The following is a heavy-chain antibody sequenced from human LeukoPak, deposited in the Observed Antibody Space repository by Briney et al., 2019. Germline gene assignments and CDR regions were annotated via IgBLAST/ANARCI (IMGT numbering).Heavy chain of an antibody. J-gene: IGHJ4*02. D-gene: IGHD1-26*01. Sequence: GGSLRLSCAASGFTFSDHAMDWVRQAPGKGLEWVGRIRNKANSYTTEYAASVQGRFTVSRDDSMNSLHLQMNSMKTEDTAVYYCTRLVGANDWGQGTLVTVSS. CDR2: IRNKANSYTT. V-gene: IGHV3-72*01. CDR3: TRLVGAND. CDR1: GFTFSDHA.